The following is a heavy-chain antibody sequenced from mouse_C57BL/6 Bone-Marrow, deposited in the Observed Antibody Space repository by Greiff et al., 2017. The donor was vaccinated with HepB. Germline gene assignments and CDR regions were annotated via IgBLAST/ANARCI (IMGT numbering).Heavy chain of an antibody. D-gene: IGHD4-1*01. CDR3: ARPLTGPYYFDY. V-gene: IGHV5-6*01. Sequence: EVQRVESGGDLVKPGGSLKLSCAASGFTFSSYGMSWVRQTPDKRLEWVATISSGGSYTYYPDSVKGRFTISRDNAKNTLYLQMSSLKSEDTAMYYCARPLTGPYYFDYWGQGTTLTVSS. J-gene: IGHJ2*01. CDR1: GFTFSSYG. CDR2: ISSGGSYT.